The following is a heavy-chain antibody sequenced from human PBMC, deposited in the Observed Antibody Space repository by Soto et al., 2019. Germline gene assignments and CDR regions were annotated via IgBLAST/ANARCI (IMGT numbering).Heavy chain of an antibody. Sequence: AGSLRLSCAASGFTFGSYAMYRCGHDPGKGLQGVAVISYDEGGKYYTDSLKSRVTISRDNSKNTLYLQMNSLRGADTAVYYCARDLSVAGPDYWGQGTLVTVSS. CDR2: ISYDEGGK. CDR3: ARDLSVAGPDY. CDR1: GFTFGSYA. D-gene: IGHD6-19*01. J-gene: IGHJ4*02. V-gene: IGHV3-30*03.